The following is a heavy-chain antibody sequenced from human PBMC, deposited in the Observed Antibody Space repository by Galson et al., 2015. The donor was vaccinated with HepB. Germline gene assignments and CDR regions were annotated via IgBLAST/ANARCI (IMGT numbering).Heavy chain of an antibody. CDR2: ITSSGGST. Sequence: SLRLSCAAPGFTFSSFAMSWVRQAPGKGLEWVSTITSSGGSTYYADSVKGRFTITRDSSASTAYMELSSLRSEDTAVYYCARAPRISFGELLQPLTYWGLGTLVTVSS. CDR1: GFTFSSFA. V-gene: IGHV3-23*01. D-gene: IGHD3-10*01. J-gene: IGHJ4*02. CDR3: ARAPRISFGELLQPLTY.